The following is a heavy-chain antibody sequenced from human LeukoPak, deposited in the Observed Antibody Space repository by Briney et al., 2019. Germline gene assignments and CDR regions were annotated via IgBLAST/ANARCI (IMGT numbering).Heavy chain of an antibody. D-gene: IGHD3-10*01. CDR1: GFTFSIHW. CDR3: ASGLWTYGY. J-gene: IGHJ4*02. V-gene: IGHV3-7*03. CDR2: IKPDGNDK. Sequence: GGSLRLSCVASGFTFSIHWMTWVRQAPGKGLKWVATIKPDGNDKFFVDSVKGRFTISRDNAKKSLFLQMNSLRAEDTAVYYCASGLWTYGYWGQGTLVTVSS.